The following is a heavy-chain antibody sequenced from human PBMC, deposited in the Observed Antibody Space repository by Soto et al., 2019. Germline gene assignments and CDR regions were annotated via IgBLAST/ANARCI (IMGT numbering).Heavy chain of an antibody. CDR1: GFLLSNARMG. V-gene: IGHV2-26*01. CDR2: IFSNYEK. D-gene: IGHD3-10*01. J-gene: IGHJ4*02. Sequence: QVTWKESGPVLVKPTENLTLTCTVSGFLLSNARMGVIWIRQPPGKALEWLAHIFSNYEKAYSTSLNSRLTISKYTSKSQVALTMTNMDPVDTDTYYCARILGGTMECDYWGQGPLVTVSS. CDR3: ARILGGTMECDY.